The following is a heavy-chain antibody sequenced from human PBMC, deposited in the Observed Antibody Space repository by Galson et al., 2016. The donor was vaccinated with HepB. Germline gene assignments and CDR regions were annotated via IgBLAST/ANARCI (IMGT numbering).Heavy chain of an antibody. D-gene: IGHD1/OR15-1a*01. CDR3: ARDRTSRAALEL. Sequence: SLRLSCATSGFIFSRDAMDWVRQAPEKGLEWLSYISPDGNTIYYAESVRGRFTTSRDNAKNSLYLQMSSLRDEDTAAYYCARDRTSRAALELWGQGVLVTVSS. V-gene: IGHV3-48*02. J-gene: IGHJ4*02. CDR2: ISPDGNTI. CDR1: GFIFSRDA.